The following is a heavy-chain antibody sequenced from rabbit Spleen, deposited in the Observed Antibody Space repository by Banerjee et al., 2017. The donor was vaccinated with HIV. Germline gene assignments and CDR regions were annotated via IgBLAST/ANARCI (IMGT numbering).Heavy chain of an antibody. Sequence: QEQLVESGGGLVQPEGSLTLTCTASGFTISNNYWVCWVRQAPGKGLEWIACIDTGSSGFTYFASWAKGRLTISKASSTTVTLQMTSLTAADTATYFCARDTSSSFSSYGMDLWGPGTLVTVS. CDR3: ARDTSSSFSSYGMDL. CDR2: IDTGSSGFT. V-gene: IGHV1S45*01. CDR1: GFTISNNYW. D-gene: IGHD1-1*01. J-gene: IGHJ6*01.